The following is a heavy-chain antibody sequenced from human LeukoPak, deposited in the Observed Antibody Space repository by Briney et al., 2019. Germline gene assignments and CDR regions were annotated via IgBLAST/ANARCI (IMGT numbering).Heavy chain of an antibody. J-gene: IGHJ3*02. CDR2: INPNSGGT. CDR1: GYTFTGYY. Sequence: ASVKVSCKASGYTFTGYYMRWVRQAPGQGLEWMGRINPNSGGTNYAQTFQGRVTMTRDTSISTAYMELSRRRSDAPAVYYCASWGSYRLYAFDIWGQGTMVTVSS. D-gene: IGHD3-16*02. V-gene: IGHV1-2*06. CDR3: ASWGSYRLYAFDI.